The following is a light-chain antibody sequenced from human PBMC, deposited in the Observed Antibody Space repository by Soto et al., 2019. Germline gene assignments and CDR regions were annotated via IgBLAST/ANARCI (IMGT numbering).Light chain of an antibody. J-gene: IGLJ3*02. CDR2: DVI. Sequence: QSALTQPRSVSGSPGQSVTISCTGTSSDVGGHDHVSWYQQHPGKAPQLIIYDVIKRPSGVPDRFSGSKSGNTASLTISGLQADDEADYYCAAWDDSLSGRVFGGGTKVTVL. V-gene: IGLV2-11*01. CDR3: AAWDDSLSGRV. CDR1: SSDVGGHDH.